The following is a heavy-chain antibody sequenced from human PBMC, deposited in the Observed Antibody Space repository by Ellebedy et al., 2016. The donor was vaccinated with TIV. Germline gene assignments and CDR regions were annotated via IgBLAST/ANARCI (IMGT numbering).Heavy chain of an antibody. V-gene: IGHV3-23*01. Sequence: GESLKISCAASGCTFNTYSMSWVRQAPGKGLKWVSAISGPSITKLYADSVKGRFTVSRDNSKSTLYLEMSSLRIEDTAMYYCVECRLGSCQYSSFESWGQGVLVTVSS. CDR3: VECRLGSCQYSSFES. D-gene: IGHD2-15*01. J-gene: IGHJ4*02. CDR1: GCTFNTYS. CDR2: ISGPSITK.